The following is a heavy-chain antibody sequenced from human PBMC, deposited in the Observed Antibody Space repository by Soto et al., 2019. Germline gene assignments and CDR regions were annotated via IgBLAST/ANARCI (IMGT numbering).Heavy chain of an antibody. J-gene: IGHJ6*02. D-gene: IGHD5-12*01. CDR3: ARGSSGGRGYTSDDYYYGMDV. Sequence: QVQLQQWGAGLLKPSETLSLTCAVYGGSFSGYYWSWIRQPPGKGLEWIGEINHSGSTNYNPSLKSRVTISVDTSKNQFSLKLSSVTAADTAVYYCARGSSGGRGYTSDDYYYGMDVWGQGTTVTVSS. CDR1: GGSFSGYY. V-gene: IGHV4-34*01. CDR2: INHSGST.